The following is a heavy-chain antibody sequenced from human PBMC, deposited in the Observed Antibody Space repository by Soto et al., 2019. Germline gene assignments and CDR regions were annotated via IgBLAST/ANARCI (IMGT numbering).Heavy chain of an antibody. CDR3: VRHIAAAGLYFDY. CDR2: IYYSVST. CDR1: GGSISSYY. V-gene: IGHV4-59*08. J-gene: IGHJ4*02. D-gene: IGHD6-13*01. Sequence: PSENLSLTCTVSGGSISSYYWSWIRQPPGKGLEWIGYIYYSVSTNYNPSLKSRVSISVDTSKNQFSLKLSSVTAADTAVYYCVRHIAAAGLYFDYWGQGTLVTVSS.